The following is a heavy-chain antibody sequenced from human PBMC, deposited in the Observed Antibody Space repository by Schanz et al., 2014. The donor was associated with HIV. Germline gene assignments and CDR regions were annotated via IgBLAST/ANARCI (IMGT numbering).Heavy chain of an antibody. Sequence: VQLVESGGGVVQPGRSLRLSCAASGFTFSTYAMHWVRQAPGKGLEWVATIWYDGSKKYYADSVKGRITISRDNSKNAVYLQMNSLRVEDRAVYYCALSRPSGYGGSWYFDLWGRGTLVAVSS. D-gene: IGHD2-15*01. V-gene: IGHV3-33*08. CDR2: IWYDGSKK. CDR3: ALSRPSGYGGSWYFDL. J-gene: IGHJ2*01. CDR1: GFTFSTYA.